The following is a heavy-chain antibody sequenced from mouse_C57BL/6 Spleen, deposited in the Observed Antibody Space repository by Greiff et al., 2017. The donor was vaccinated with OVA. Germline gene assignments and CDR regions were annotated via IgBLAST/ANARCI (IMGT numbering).Heavy chain of an antibody. J-gene: IGHJ2*01. D-gene: IGHD2-3*01. CDR1: GYTFTSYW. CDR3: AREGTYDGYYANY. V-gene: IGHV1-61*01. Sequence: QVQLQQPGAELVRPGSSVKLSCTASGYTFTSYWMDWVKQRPGQGLEWIGNIYPSDSDTHYNQKFKDKATLTVDKSSSTAYMQLSSLTSEDSAVYYCAREGTYDGYYANYWGQGTTLTVSS. CDR2: IYPSDSDT.